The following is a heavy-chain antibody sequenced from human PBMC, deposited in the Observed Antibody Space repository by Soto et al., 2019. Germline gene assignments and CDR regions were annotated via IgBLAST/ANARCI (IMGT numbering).Heavy chain of an antibody. V-gene: IGHV1-2*02. CDR2: MNPKSGGS. D-gene: IGHD1-7*01. Sequence: QVHLVQSGAEVKKPGASVKVSCMASGYNFIAQHIHWVRQAPGLGLEWMGTMNPKSGGSDYAQEFQGRVTVTRDTSISTVYMELTSLKSDDTAVYYCARERHLNSPSDAFDLWGQGTMVIVSS. CDR1: GYNFIAQH. J-gene: IGHJ3*01. CDR3: ARERHLNSPSDAFDL.